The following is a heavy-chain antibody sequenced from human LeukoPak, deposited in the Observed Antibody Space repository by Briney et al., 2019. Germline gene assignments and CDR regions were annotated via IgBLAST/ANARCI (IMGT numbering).Heavy chain of an antibody. CDR2: IKQDGSER. V-gene: IGHV3-7*01. D-gene: IGHD6-19*01. Sequence: GGSLRLSCAASGFTFNNAWMSWVRQAPGKGLEWVANIKQDGSERYYVDSVKGRFTISRDNAKKSLFLQMNSLRAEDTAVYYCATRRYSSGFDYWGQGTLVTVSS. CDR1: GFTFNNAW. CDR3: ATRRYSSGFDY. J-gene: IGHJ4*02.